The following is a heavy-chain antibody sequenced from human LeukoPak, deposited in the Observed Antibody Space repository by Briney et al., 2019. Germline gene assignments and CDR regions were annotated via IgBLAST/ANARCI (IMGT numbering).Heavy chain of an antibody. J-gene: IGHJ4*02. CDR3: ARANAEEYDFWSGYFHPFLDY. V-gene: IGHV4-59*01. Sequence: PSETLSLTCTVSGGSISSYYWSWIRQPPGKGLEWIGYIYYSGSTNYNPSLKSRVTISVDTSKNQFSLKLSSVTAADTAVYYCARANAEEYDFWSGYFHPFLDYWGQGTLVTVSS. D-gene: IGHD3-3*01. CDR1: GGSISSYY. CDR2: IYYSGST.